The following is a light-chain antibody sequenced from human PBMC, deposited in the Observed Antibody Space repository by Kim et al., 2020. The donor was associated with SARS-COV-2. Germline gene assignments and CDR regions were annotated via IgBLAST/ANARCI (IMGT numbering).Light chain of an antibody. Sequence: VYLGDRVTLLRRARQSISPYINCDQQRPGKPPKRLIYAASTVQNGVPSRFSGSGSGTDFTLTISSLQPDDFATYYCQQSYNAFPTFGQGTRLGIK. CDR3: QQSYNAFPT. CDR1: QSISPY. CDR2: AAS. V-gene: IGKV1-39*01. J-gene: IGKJ5*01.